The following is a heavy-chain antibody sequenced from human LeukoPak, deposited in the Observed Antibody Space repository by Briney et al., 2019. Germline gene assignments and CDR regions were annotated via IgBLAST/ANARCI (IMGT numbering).Heavy chain of an antibody. J-gene: IGHJ6*02. Sequence: PGGSLRLSCAASGFTFSSYAMSWVRQAPGKGLEWVSVIYSGGSTYYADSVKGRFTISRDNSKNTLYLQMNSLRAEDTAVYYCASRPYLGGMDVWGQGTTVTVSS. V-gene: IGHV3-53*01. CDR3: ASRPYLGGMDV. CDR1: GFTFSSYA. D-gene: IGHD7-27*01. CDR2: IYSGGST.